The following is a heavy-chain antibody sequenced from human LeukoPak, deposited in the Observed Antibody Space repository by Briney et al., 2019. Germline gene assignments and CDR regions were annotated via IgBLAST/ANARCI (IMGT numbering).Heavy chain of an antibody. V-gene: IGHV4-34*01. Sequence: SETLSLTCAVYGGSFSGYYWSWIRQPPGKGLEWIGEINHSGSTNYNPSLKSRVTISVDTSKNQFSLKLSSVTAADTAVYYCARVRAVTTSDYYYYGMDVWGQGTTVTVSS. CDR2: INHSGST. CDR3: ARVRAVTTSDYYYYGMDV. CDR1: GGSFSGYY. D-gene: IGHD4-17*01. J-gene: IGHJ6*02.